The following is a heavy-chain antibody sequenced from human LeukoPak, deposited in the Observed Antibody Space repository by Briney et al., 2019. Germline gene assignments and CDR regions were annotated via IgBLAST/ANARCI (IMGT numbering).Heavy chain of an antibody. V-gene: IGHV3-21*01. CDR2: ISDSSSYK. CDR1: GFTFSSYS. D-gene: IGHD2-15*01. J-gene: IGHJ4*02. CDR3: ARDTLSRALDY. Sequence: GGSLRLSCTASGFTFSSYSMNWVRQAPGKGLEWVSSISDSSSYKYYADSLKGRFTISRDNTKNSLYLQMNSLRAEDTAVYYCARDTLSRALDYWGQGTLVTVSS.